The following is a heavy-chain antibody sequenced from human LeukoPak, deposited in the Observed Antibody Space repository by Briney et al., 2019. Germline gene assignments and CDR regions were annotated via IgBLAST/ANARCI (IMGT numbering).Heavy chain of an antibody. CDR3: ARATYSSSKIDY. CDR2: VFYSGST. J-gene: IGHJ4*02. CDR1: GGSIRSYY. V-gene: IGHV4-59*01. D-gene: IGHD6-13*01. Sequence: SETLSLTCTVSGGSIRSYYWSWIRQPPGKGLEWIGYVFYSGSTTYNPSLKRRVTMSVDTSKNQFSLKLSSVTAADTAVYYCARATYSSSKIDYWGQGTLVTVSS.